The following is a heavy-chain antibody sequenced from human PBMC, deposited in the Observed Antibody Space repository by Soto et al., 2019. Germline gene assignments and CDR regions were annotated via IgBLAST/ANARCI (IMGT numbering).Heavy chain of an antibody. CDR2: ISGSGGST. D-gene: IGHD2-21*01. CDR1: GFTFSSYA. CDR3: AKDRRAFHWFDP. J-gene: IGHJ5*02. V-gene: IGHV3-23*01. Sequence: GGSLRLSCAASGFTFSSYAMSWVRQAPGKGLEWVSAISGSGGSTYYADSVKGRFTISRDNSKNTLYLQMNSLRAEGTAVYYCAKDRRAFHWFDPWGQGTLVTVSS.